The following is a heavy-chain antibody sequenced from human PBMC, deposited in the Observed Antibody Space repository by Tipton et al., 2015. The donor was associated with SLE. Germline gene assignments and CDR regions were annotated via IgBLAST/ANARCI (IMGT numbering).Heavy chain of an antibody. J-gene: IGHJ3*02. CDR1: GFTFSSYA. CDR3: AKDHIYGDYARDFDI. CDR2: ISGSGGST. D-gene: IGHD4-17*01. Sequence: SLRLSCAASGFTFSSYAMSWVRQAPGKGLELVSAISGSGGSTYYADSVKGRFTISRDNSKNTLYLQMNSLRAEDTAVYYCAKDHIYGDYARDFDIWGQGTMVTVSS. V-gene: IGHV3-23*01.